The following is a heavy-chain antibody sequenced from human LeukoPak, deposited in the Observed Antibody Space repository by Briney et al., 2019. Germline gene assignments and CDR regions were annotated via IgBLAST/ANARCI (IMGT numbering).Heavy chain of an antibody. J-gene: IGHJ4*02. D-gene: IGHD1-14*01. CDR2: INPNSGGT. CDR1: GYTFTGYY. V-gene: IGHV1-2*02. Sequence: ASVKVSCKASGYTFTGYYMHWVRQAPGQGLEWMGWINPNSGGTNYAQKFQGRVTMTRDTSISTAYMELSRLRSDDTAVYYCARGFDGIAGSFDYWGQGTLVTVSS. CDR3: ARGFDGIAGSFDY.